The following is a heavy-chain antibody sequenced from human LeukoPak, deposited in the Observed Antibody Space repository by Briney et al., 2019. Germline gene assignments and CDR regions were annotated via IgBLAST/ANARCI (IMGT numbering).Heavy chain of an antibody. CDR2: IYYSGRT. D-gene: IGHD3-10*01. CDR3: ARDASPITMIRGSRFDP. J-gene: IGHJ5*02. Sequence: PSETLSLTCTVSGASISTYYWSWIRQPPGKGLEWIGYIYYSGRTNYNPSLKSRVTILVDTSRNQFSLKLNSVTAADTAVYYCARDASPITMIRGSRFDPWGQGTLVTVSS. CDR1: GASISTYY. V-gene: IGHV4-59*01.